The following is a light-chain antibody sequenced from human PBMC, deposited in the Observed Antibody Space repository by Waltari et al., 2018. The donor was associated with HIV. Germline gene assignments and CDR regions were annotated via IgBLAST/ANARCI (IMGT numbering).Light chain of an antibody. CDR2: LNSDGSH. CDR3: QTWGAGIQV. V-gene: IGLV4-69*01. CDR1: NGHSDYA. J-gene: IGLJ2*01. Sequence: QLLLTQSPSASASLGASVRLTCTLSNGHSDYAITWHQQQPEKGPRFLMRLNSDGSHNKGDGISDRFSGSSSGAERYLTISSLQAEDEGDYHCQTWGAGIQVFGGGTKLTVL.